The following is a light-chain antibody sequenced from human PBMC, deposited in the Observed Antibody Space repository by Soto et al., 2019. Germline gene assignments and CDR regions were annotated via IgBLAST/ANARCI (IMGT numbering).Light chain of an antibody. CDR1: TGAVTSGHY. V-gene: IGLV7-46*01. Sequence: QAVVTQEPSLTVSPGGTFTLTCGSSTGAVTSGHYPYWFQQKPGQAPRTLIYDTSNKHSWTPARFSGSLLGGKAALTLSGAQPEDEAEYYCLLSYSGARVVFGGGTQLTVL. CDR2: DTS. J-gene: IGLJ2*01. CDR3: LLSYSGARVV.